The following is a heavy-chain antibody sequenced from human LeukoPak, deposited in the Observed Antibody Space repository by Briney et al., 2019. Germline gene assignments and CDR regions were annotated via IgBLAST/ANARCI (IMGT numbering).Heavy chain of an antibody. D-gene: IGHD2-15*01. CDR1: GFSFSGHW. J-gene: IGHJ4*02. CDR3: AKGTSSSCYSAPNY. CDR2: ISPTGSTT. V-gene: IGHV3-74*01. Sequence: GGSLRLSCIASGFSFSGHWMHWARQLPGKGLVWVSRISPTGSTTSYADSVKGRFTISRDNSKNTLSLQLNSLRAEDTAVYYCAKGTSSSCYSAPNYWGQGTLVTVSS.